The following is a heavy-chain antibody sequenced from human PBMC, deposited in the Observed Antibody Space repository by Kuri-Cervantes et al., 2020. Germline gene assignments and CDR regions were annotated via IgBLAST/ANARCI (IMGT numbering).Heavy chain of an antibody. CDR3: AKRLDPYGPPYGSGSPPGDY. V-gene: IGHV3-9*01. Sequence: SLKISCAASGFTFDDYAMHWVRQAPGKGLEWVSGISWNSGSIGYADSVKGRFTISRDNSKNTLYLQMNSLRAEDTAVYYCAKRLDPYGPPYGSGSPPGDYWGQGTLVTVSS. D-gene: IGHD3-10*01. CDR1: GFTFDDYA. CDR2: ISWNSGSI. J-gene: IGHJ4*02.